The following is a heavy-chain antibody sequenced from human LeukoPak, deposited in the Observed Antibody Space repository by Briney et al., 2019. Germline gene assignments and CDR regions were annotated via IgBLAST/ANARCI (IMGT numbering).Heavy chain of an antibody. CDR2: IYHSGNT. CDR3: ARQGGSSGPYYYYYMDV. D-gene: IGHD6-25*01. J-gene: IGHJ6*03. V-gene: IGHV4-38-2*01. Sequence: SETLSLTCAVSGYSISSGYYWGWFRQPPGKGLEWIGCIYHSGNTYYNPSLKSRVSISVHTSKNHFSLMLSSVTAADTAVYYCARQGGSSGPYYYYYMDVWGKGTTVTVSS. CDR1: GYSISSGYY.